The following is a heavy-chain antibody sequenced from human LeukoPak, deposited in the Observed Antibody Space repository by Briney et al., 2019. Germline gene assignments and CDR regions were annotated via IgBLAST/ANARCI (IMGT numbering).Heavy chain of an antibody. D-gene: IGHD3-10*01. CDR3: ARGEYHYGMDV. V-gene: IGHV3-33*01. CDR2: IWYDESNK. Sequence: GGSLRLSCAASGFTLSNSGMHWVRQAPGKGLEWVAIIWYDESNKFYGDSVKGRFTISRDNSKNTLFLQMSDLRAEDTAVYYCARGEYHYGMDVWGQGTTVTVAS. J-gene: IGHJ6*02. CDR1: GFTLSNSG.